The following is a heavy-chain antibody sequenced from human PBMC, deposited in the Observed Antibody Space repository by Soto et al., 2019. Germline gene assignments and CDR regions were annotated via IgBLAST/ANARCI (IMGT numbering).Heavy chain of an antibody. CDR3: TSVMDF. Sequence: QVQMVESGGGVVQPGRSLRLSCAASGFSFSAFGMQWVRQAPGGGLEAVALISTDGSHASYADSVRGGFTISRDYSTNTLSLQMSSLAADDTAVYYCTSVMDFWGQGTLVTVSS. J-gene: IGHJ4*02. V-gene: IGHV3-30*04. CDR2: ISTDGSHA. CDR1: GFSFSAFG. D-gene: IGHD2-8*01.